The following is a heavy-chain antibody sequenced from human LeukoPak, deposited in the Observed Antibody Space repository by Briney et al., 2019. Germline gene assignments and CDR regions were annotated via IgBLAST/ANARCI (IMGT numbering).Heavy chain of an antibody. CDR2: IYTSGST. Sequence: PSQTLSLTCTVSGGSISSGSYYWSWIRQPTGKGLEWIGRIYTSGSTNYNPSLKSRVTISVDTSKNQFSLKLSSVTAADTAVYYCARGPITMVRGVTPRYMDVWGKGTTVTVSS. V-gene: IGHV4-61*02. CDR1: GGSISSGSYY. CDR3: ARGPITMVRGVTPRYMDV. J-gene: IGHJ6*03. D-gene: IGHD3-10*01.